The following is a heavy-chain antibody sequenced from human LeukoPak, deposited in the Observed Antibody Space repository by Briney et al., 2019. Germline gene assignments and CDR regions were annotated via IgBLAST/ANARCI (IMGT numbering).Heavy chain of an antibody. J-gene: IGHJ4*02. Sequence: ASVKVSCKASGYTFTSYAMHWVRQAPGQRLEWMGWINAGNGNTKYSQKFQGRVTITRDTSASTAYMELSSLRSEDTAVYYCARVEGLTATVTDWGQGTLVTVSS. CDR3: ARVEGLTATVTD. CDR2: INAGNGNT. V-gene: IGHV1-3*01. CDR1: GYTFTSYA. D-gene: IGHD5-18*01.